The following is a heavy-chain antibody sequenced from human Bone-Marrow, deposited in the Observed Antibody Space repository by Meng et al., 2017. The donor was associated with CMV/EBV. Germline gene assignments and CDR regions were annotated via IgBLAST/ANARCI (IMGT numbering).Heavy chain of an antibody. D-gene: IGHD2-21*01. CDR1: GDSINTISHY. V-gene: IGHV4-39*07. CDR2: IYYSGIT. J-gene: IGHJ4*02. CDR3: ARVSVIHPTFDS. Sequence: SETLSLTCTVSGDSINTISHYWGWIRQPPGKGLEWIGNIYYSGITKYNPSLKSRVSMSIDTSKNQFSLRLTSVTAADTALYYCARVSVIHPTFDSWGQGTLVTVSS.